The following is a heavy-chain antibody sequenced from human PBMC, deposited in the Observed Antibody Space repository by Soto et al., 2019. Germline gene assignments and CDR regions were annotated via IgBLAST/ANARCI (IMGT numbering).Heavy chain of an antibody. J-gene: IGHJ4*03. V-gene: IGHV4-4*02. Sequence: QMQLEESGPGLLKPSETLSLTCAVSGASIIAEQRWTWVRQTPGKGLEWIGEIHHSGITRTKPSLSTRTTTPVDKSRNRFFLNLNFGTAADTRVYYCARGFGWYAMAHSGQGTLVIVS. CDR2: IHHSGIT. D-gene: IGHD6-19*01. CDR3: ARGFGWYAMAH. CDR1: GASIIAEQR.